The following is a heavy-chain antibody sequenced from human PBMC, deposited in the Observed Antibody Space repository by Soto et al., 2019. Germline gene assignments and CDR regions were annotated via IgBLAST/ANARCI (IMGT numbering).Heavy chain of an antibody. D-gene: IGHD2-15*01. CDR1: GFTLSDHY. CDR2: TRNKAKSYTT. Sequence: EVQLVESGGGLVQDGGSLRLSCAGSGFTLSDHYMDWVRQAPGKGLEWVGRTRNKAKSYTTEYAASVKGRFTISRDDSKNSLYLQMNSLKTDDTAVYYCARIVVGAFYFDFWGQVTLVTVSS. J-gene: IGHJ4*02. V-gene: IGHV3-72*01. CDR3: ARIVVGAFYFDF.